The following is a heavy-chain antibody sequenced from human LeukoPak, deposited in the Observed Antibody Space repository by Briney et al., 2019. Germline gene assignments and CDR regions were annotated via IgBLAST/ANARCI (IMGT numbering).Heavy chain of an antibody. CDR3: AKDVPPYYYDSSGHPYFDY. D-gene: IGHD3-22*01. J-gene: IGHJ4*02. V-gene: IGHV3-23*01. Sequence: PGGSLRLSCAASGFTFSSYAMSWVRQAPGKGLEWVSAISGSGGSIYYADSAKGRFTISRDNSKNTLYLQMNSLRAEYTAVYYCAKDVPPYYYDSSGHPYFDYWGQGTLVTVSS. CDR1: GFTFSSYA. CDR2: ISGSGGSI.